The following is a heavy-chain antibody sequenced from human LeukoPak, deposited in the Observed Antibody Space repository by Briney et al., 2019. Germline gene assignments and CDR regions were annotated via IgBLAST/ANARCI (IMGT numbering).Heavy chain of an antibody. Sequence: ERSLRLSCAASGFTFSTFPMHWVRQTPDKRLEWVAVISDDGRDTYYADSVKGRFTISRDNSKNTLYLQMNSLSPEDTAVVYCARVGRVSIYPSYMDVWGKGATVTVSS. CDR1: GFTFSTFP. J-gene: IGHJ6*03. D-gene: IGHD6-6*01. CDR3: ARVGRVSIYPSYMDV. CDR2: ISDDGRDT. V-gene: IGHV3-30*04.